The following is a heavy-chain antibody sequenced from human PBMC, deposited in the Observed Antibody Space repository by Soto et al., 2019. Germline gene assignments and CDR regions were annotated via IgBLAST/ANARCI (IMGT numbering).Heavy chain of an antibody. CDR1: GYTFTSYG. J-gene: IGHJ4*02. Sequence: GAPVKVSCKASGYTFTSYGISWGRQAPGQGVEWMGWISAYNGNTNYAQKLQGRVTMTTDTSTSTEYMELRSLRSDDTAVYYCARGYYYDSSGYYYVPFDYWGQGTRVIVSS. D-gene: IGHD3-22*01. CDR2: ISAYNGNT. V-gene: IGHV1-18*04. CDR3: ARGYYYDSSGYYYVPFDY.